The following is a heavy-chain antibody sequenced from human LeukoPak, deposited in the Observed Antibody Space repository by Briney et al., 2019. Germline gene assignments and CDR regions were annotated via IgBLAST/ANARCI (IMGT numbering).Heavy chain of an antibody. V-gene: IGHV1-18*01. CDR3: ARESESGGFYYYYYGMDV. J-gene: IGHJ6*02. D-gene: IGHD2-15*01. CDR2: ISAYNGNT. CDR1: GYTFTSYG. Sequence: ASVKVSCKASGYTFTSYGIDWVRQAPGQGLEWMGWISAYNGNTNYAQKLQGRVTMTTDTSTTTAYMELRSLRSDDTAVYYCARESESGGFYYYYYGMDVWGQGTTVTVSS.